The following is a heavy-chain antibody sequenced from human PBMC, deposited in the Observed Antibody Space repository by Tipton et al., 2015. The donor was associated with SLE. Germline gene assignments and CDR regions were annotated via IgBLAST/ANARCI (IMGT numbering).Heavy chain of an antibody. CDR1: GDSISTYY. CDR2: LYPSGNS. D-gene: IGHD1-14*01. V-gene: IGHV4-4*07. J-gene: IGHJ5*02. Sequence: TLSLTYTVSGDSISTYYLNWIRQPAGKGLEWIGRLYPSGNSNSNPSLKSRLSMSVDTSKNQFSLRLDSVTDADTAIYFCARAESAMGSYDTWGQGAQVTVSS. CDR3: ARAESAMGSYDT.